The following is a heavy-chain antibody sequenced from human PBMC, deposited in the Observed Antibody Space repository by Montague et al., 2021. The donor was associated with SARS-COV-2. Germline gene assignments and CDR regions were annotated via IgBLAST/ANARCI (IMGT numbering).Heavy chain of an antibody. CDR1: GGSLSSYY. CDR3: ARHVSGSLTHFHH. D-gene: IGHD1-26*01. J-gene: IGHJ1*01. V-gene: IGHV4-59*08. CDR2: IYYSGST. Sequence: SETLSLTCTVSGGSLSSYYWSWIRQPPGKGLEWIGYIYYSGSTNYNPSLKSRVTISVDTSKNQFSLNLSSVTAADTVVYYCARHVSGSLTHFHHWGQGSLVTVSS.